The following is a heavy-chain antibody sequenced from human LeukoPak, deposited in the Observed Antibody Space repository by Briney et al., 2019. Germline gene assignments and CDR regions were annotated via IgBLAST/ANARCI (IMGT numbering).Heavy chain of an antibody. D-gene: IGHD2-2*01. V-gene: IGHV1-8*01. CDR1: GYTFTSYD. J-gene: IGHJ4*02. Sequence: ASVKVSCKASGYTFTSYDINWVRQATGQGLEWMGWMNPNSGNTGYAQKFQGRVTMTRNTSISTAYMELSSLRSEDTAVYYCARVSRLRRHIVVVPAAMQDSDYDSSGQPLAYWGQGTLVTVSS. CDR3: ARVSRLRRHIVVVPAAMQDSDYDSSGQPLAY. CDR2: MNPNSGNT.